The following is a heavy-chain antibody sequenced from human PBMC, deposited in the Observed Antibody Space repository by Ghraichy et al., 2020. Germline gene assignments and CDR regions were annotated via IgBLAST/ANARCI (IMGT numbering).Heavy chain of an antibody. CDR1: GYTFTRYG. D-gene: IGHD3-3*01. CDR2: ISAYNGNT. Sequence: ASVKVSCKASGYTFTRYGISWVRQAPGQGLEWMGWISAYNGNTKNAQKLQGRVTMTTDTSTSTAYMELRSLRSDDTAVYYCARCPRHVIRFLEWFSEMDVWGQGTTVTVSS. J-gene: IGHJ6*02. CDR3: ARCPRHVIRFLEWFSEMDV. V-gene: IGHV1-18*01.